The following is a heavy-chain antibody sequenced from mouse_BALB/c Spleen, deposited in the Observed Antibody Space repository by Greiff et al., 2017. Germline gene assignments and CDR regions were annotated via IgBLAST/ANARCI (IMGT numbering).Heavy chain of an antibody. D-gene: IGHD2-14*01. CDR3: TRYYRYDLYAMDY. Sequence: VQLQQSGAELVKPGASVKLSCKASGYTFTSYYMYWVKQRPGQGLEWIGEINPSNGGTNFNEKFKSKATLTVDKSSSTAYMQLSSLTSEDSAVYYCTRYYRYDLYAMDYWGQGTSVTVSS. V-gene: IGHV1S81*02. CDR2: INPSNGGT. J-gene: IGHJ4*01. CDR1: GYTFTSYY.